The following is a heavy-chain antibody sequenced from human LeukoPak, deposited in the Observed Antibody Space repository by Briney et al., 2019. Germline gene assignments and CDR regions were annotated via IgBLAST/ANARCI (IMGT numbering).Heavy chain of an antibody. CDR1: GFTFDDYG. D-gene: IGHD1-1*01. J-gene: IGHJ4*02. CDR3: ARGTSDARYYFDY. CDR2: IDWNGGST. Sequence: GGSLRLSCEASGFTFDDYGMSWVRQAPGKGLEWVSGIDWNGGSTGYADSVKGRFTISRDNAKNSLYLQMNSLRAEDTALYYCARGTSDARYYFDYWGQGILVTVSS. V-gene: IGHV3-20*04.